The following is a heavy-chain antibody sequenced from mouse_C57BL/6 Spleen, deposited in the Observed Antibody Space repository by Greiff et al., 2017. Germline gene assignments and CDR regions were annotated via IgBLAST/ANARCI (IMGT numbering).Heavy chain of an antibody. V-gene: IGHV6-3*01. D-gene: IGHD1-1*01. J-gene: IGHJ2*01. CDR3: TVGIYYGSSHCFDY. CDR2: IRLKSDNYAT. CDR1: GFTFSNYW. Sequence: EVKVEESGGGLVQPGGSMKLSCVASGFTFSNYWMNWVRQSPEKGLEWVAQIRLKSDNYATHYAESVKGRFTISRDDSKSSVYLQMNNLRAEDTGIYYCTVGIYYGSSHCFDYWGQGTTLTVSS.